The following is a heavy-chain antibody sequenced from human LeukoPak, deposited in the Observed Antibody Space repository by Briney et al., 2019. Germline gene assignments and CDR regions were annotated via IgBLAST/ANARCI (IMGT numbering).Heavy chain of an antibody. CDR2: IKQDGSEK. CDR1: EFTFSTYW. Sequence: GGSLRLSCAATEFTFSTYWMTWVRQAPGKGLEWVADIKQDGSEKYYVDSVKGRFTISRDNSKNSLYLQMNSLRAEDTAVYYCAKDSVVGRPDIAMSGIDYWGQGTLVTVSS. D-gene: IGHD6-19*01. V-gene: IGHV3-7*01. CDR3: AKDSVVGRPDIAMSGIDY. J-gene: IGHJ4*02.